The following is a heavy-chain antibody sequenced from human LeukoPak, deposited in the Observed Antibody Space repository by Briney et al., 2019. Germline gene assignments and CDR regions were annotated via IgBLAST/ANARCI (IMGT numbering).Heavy chain of an antibody. J-gene: IGHJ4*02. D-gene: IGHD3-10*01. CDR3: AKAYGSYYLDY. CDR2: ISGSGGST. CDR1: GFTFSSYA. Sequence: GGSLRLSCAASGFTFSSYAMSWVRQAPGKGLEWVSAISGSGGSTAYANSVKGRFTLSRDNSKNTLFLLMTSLRADDTAIYYCAKAYGSYYLDYWGQGTLVTVSS. V-gene: IGHV3-23*01.